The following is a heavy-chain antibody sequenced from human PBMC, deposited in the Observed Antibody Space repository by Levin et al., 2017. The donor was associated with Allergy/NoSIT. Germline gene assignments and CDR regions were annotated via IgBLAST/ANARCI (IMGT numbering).Heavy chain of an antibody. V-gene: IGHV3-30*04. CDR2: ISYDGSNK. J-gene: IGHJ6*02. CDR3: ARQLTVGPYFDYYYGMDV. D-gene: IGHD1-26*01. CDR1: GFTFSSYA. Sequence: GESLKISCAASGFTFSSYAMHWVRQAPGKGLEWVAVISYDGSNKYYADSVKGRFTISRDNSKNTLYLQMNSLRAEDTAVYYCARQLTVGPYFDYYYGMDVWGQGTTVTVSS.